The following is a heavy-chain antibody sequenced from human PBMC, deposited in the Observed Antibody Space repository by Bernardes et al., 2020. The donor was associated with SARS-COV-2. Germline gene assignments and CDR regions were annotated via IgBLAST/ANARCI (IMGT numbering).Heavy chain of an antibody. CDR2: ISYEGGKT. CDR3: VKRRAIFELWAGNFDF. Sequence: GGSLRLSCAASGFSFNNYGMHWVRQAPGKGLEWVAFISYEGGKTYYLDSLKGRFIISRDFSKNTLYLQMNSLRDDDTAIYYCVKRRAIFELWAGNFDFWGQATLFTVSS. D-gene: IGHD3-10*02. CDR1: GFSFNNYG. J-gene: IGHJ4*02. V-gene: IGHV3-30*18.